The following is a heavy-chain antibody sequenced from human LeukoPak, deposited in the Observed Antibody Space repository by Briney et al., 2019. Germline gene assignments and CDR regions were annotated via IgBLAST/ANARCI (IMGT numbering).Heavy chain of an antibody. V-gene: IGHV1-46*01. CDR3: ARGRTHRYYYDSSGYYGGAFDI. CDR1: GYTFTIYY. Sequence: ASVTVSFTCAGYTFTIYYMHWGRQAPGQGLEWVGIIKPSGGSTSYAQKFQGRVTMTTDTSTSTAYMELRSLRSDDTAVYYCARGRTHRYYYDSSGYYGGAFDIWGQGTMVTVSS. D-gene: IGHD3-22*01. J-gene: IGHJ3*02. CDR2: IKPSGGST.